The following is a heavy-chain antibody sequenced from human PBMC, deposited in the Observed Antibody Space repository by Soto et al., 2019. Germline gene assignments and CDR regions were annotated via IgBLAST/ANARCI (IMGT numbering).Heavy chain of an antibody. CDR3: AREYSSSWKFFDY. J-gene: IGHJ4*02. Sequence: GGSLRLFCAASGFTFSSYSMNWVRQAPGKGLEWVSSIRSSSSYIYYADSVKGRFTISRDNAKNSLYLQMNSLRAEDTAVYYCAREYSSSWKFFDYWGQGTLVTVSS. CDR2: IRSSSSYI. CDR1: GFTFSSYS. V-gene: IGHV3-21*01. D-gene: IGHD6-13*01.